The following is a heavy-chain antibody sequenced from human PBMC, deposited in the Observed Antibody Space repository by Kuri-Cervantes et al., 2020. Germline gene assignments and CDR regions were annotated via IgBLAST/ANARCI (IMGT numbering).Heavy chain of an antibody. CDR3: ARGRGYSGYDPYFQH. Sequence: GESLKISCAASGFTFSSYGMHWVRQAPGKGLEWVAVISYDGSNKYYADSVKGRFTISRDNSKNTLYLQMNSLRAEDTAVYYCARGRGYSGYDPYFQHWGQGTLVTVFS. CDR1: GFTFSSYG. V-gene: IGHV3-30*03. D-gene: IGHD5-12*01. J-gene: IGHJ1*01. CDR2: ISYDGSNK.